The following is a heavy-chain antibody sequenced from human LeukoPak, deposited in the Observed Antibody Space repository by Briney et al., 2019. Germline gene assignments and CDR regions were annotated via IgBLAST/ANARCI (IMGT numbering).Heavy chain of an antibody. CDR3: AREGSFYYYDSSGYYTEPFDY. J-gene: IGHJ4*02. V-gene: IGHV1-18*01. D-gene: IGHD3-22*01. CDR1: GYTFTSYG. CDR2: ISAYNGNT. Sequence: ASVKVSCKASGYTFTSYGISWVRQAPGQGLEWMGWISAYNGNTNYAQKLQGRVTMTTDTSTSTAYMELRSLRSDDTAVYYCAREGSFYYYDSSGYYTEPFDYWGQGTLVTVSS.